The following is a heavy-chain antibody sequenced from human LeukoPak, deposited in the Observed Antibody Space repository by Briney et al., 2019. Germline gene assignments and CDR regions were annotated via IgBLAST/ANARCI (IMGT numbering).Heavy chain of an antibody. V-gene: IGHV3-7*01. D-gene: IGHD3-3*01. CDR1: GFTFSSYW. J-gene: IGHJ6*03. CDR3: ARVGEFLRSPYYYMDV. CDR2: IKQNGIAI. Sequence: PGGSLRLSCAASGFTFSSYWMTWVRQPPGKGLEWVANIKQNGIAIYYVDSVRGRFTTSRDNAKNSLYMQMNSLRAEDTAVYYCARVGEFLRSPYYYMDVWGTGTTVTVSS.